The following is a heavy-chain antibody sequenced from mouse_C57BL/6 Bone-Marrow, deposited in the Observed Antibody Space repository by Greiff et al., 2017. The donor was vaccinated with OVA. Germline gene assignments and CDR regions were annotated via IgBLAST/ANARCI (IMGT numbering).Heavy chain of an antibody. CDR1: GFTFSDAW. D-gene: IGHD4-1*01. Sequence: EVQVVESGGGLVQPGGSMKLSCAASGFTFSDAWMDWVRQSPEKGLEWVAEIRNKANNHATYYAESVKGRFTISRDDSKSSVYLQMNSLRAEDTGIYYCTRAGTGDFDYWGQGTTLTVSS. CDR2: IRNKANNHAT. J-gene: IGHJ2*01. V-gene: IGHV6-6*01. CDR3: TRAGTGDFDY.